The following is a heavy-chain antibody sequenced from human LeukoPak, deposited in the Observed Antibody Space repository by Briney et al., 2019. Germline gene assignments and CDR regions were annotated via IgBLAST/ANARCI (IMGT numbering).Heavy chain of an antibody. Sequence: GGSLRLSCVGSGFTFSRYWLNWVRQAPGKGLEWVSYISSSGSPIYYADSLKGRFTISRDNAKNSLYLQMNSLRAEDTAVYYCVRDPPRTVPGIDFDYWGQGTLVTVSS. CDR2: ISSSGSPI. J-gene: IGHJ4*02. CDR1: GFTFSRYW. D-gene: IGHD6-19*01. CDR3: VRDPPRTVPGIDFDY. V-gene: IGHV3-48*01.